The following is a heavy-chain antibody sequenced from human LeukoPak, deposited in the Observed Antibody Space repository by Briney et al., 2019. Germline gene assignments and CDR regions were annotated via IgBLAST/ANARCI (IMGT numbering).Heavy chain of an antibody. V-gene: IGHV3-30*02. CDR3: ARERYYYDSSGYDY. CDR1: GFTFSSYG. J-gene: IGHJ4*02. D-gene: IGHD3-22*01. CDR2: IRYDGSNK. Sequence: GGSLRLSCAASGFTFSSYGMHWVRQAPGKGLEWVAFIRYDGSNKYYADSVKGRFTISRDNATNTLYLQMNSLRAEDTAVYYCARERYYYDSSGYDYWGQGTLVTVSS.